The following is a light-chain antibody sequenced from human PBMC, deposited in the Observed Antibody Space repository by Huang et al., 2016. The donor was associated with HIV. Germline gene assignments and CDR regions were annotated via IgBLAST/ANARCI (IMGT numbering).Light chain of an antibody. Sequence: IVMTQSPRSLPVTPGEPASISCRSSQSLLHRNGYNYLDWYLQKPGQSPQLLIYLGSNRASGVPDRCSGSGSGTDFTLKISRVVAEDVGVYYCMQGLQARTFGQGTRVEIK. CDR3: MQGLQART. CDR2: LGS. J-gene: IGKJ1*01. CDR1: QSLLHRNGYNY. V-gene: IGKV2-28*01.